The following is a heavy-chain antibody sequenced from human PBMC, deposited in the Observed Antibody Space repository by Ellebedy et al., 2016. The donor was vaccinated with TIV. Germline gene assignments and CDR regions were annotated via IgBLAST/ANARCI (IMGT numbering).Heavy chain of an antibody. CDR2: IIPISDTA. Sequence: SVKVSXXASGGTFSSYTISWVRQAPGQGLEWMGGIIPISDTANYAQKFQGRVTMTRDKSTSTVYMELSSLRSEDTAVYYCARVQLWPPSYFDYWGQGTLVTVSS. D-gene: IGHD5-18*01. CDR3: ARVQLWPPSYFDY. V-gene: IGHV1-69*05. J-gene: IGHJ4*02. CDR1: GGTFSSYT.